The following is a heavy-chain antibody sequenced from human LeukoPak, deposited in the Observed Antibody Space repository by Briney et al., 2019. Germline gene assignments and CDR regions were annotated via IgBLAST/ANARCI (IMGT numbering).Heavy chain of an antibody. V-gene: IGHV4-34*01. CDR2: INRSGST. CDR1: GGSFSGYY. Sequence: PSETLSLTCAVYGGSFSGYYWSWIRQPPGKGLEWIGEINRSGSTNYNPSLKSRVTISVDTSKNQFSLKLSSVTAADTAVYYCARAQGTLYYYYGMDVWGQGTTVTVSS. J-gene: IGHJ6*02. D-gene: IGHD1-1*01. CDR3: ARAQGTLYYYYGMDV.